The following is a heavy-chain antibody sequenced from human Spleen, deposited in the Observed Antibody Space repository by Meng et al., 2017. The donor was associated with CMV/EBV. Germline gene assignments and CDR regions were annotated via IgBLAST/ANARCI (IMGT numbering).Heavy chain of an antibody. CDR1: GGSVSSGSYY. D-gene: IGHD3-3*01. V-gene: IGHV4-61*01. CDR2: IYYSGST. CDR3: ARGGVDFWSGKPSNFDY. Sequence: SETLSLTCTVSGGSVSSGSYYWSWIRQPPGKGLEWIGYIYYSGSTNYNPSLKSRVTISVDTSKNQFSLKLSSVTAADTAVYYCARGGVDFWSGKPSNFDYWGRGTLVTVSS. J-gene: IGHJ4*02.